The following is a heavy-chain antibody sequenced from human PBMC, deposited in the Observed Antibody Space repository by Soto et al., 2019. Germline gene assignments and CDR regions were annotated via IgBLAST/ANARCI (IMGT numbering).Heavy chain of an antibody. CDR1: GFTFSGSA. CDR2: IRSKANSYAT. V-gene: IGHV3-73*02. D-gene: IGHD4-17*01. J-gene: IGHJ6*02. Sequence: EVQLVESGGGLVQPGGSLKLSCAASGFTFSGSAMHWVRQASGKGLEWVGRIRSKANSYATAYAASVKGRFTISRDDSKNTAYLQMNSLKTEDTAVYYCAGATVTTVYYYYGMDVWGQGTTVTVSS. CDR3: AGATVTTVYYYYGMDV.